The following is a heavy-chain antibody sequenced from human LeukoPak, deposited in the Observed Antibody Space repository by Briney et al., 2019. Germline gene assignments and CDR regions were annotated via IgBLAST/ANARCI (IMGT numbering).Heavy chain of an antibody. CDR3: ARHRRGSGSWYIYFDY. D-gene: IGHD6-13*01. Sequence: SETLSLTCTVSGGSISSYYWSWIRQPPGKGLEWIGYIYTSGSTNYNPSLKSRVTISVDTSKNQFSLKLSSVTAADTAVYYCARHRRGSGSWYIYFDYWGQGTLVTVSS. CDR1: GGSISSYY. CDR2: IYTSGST. J-gene: IGHJ4*02. V-gene: IGHV4-4*09.